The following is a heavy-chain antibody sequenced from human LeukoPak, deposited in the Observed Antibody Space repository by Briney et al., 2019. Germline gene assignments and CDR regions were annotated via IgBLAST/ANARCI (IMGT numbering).Heavy chain of an antibody. J-gene: IGHJ5*02. CDR3: ARGLDRGYSYGNWFDP. Sequence: SQTLSLTCTVSVDSISGYYWSWIRQPAGKRLEWIGRIYTSETANYNPSLRSQVTMSIDTSKNQFSLRLSSVTAADTAVYYCARGLDRGYSYGNWFDPGGQGTLVTVPS. CDR1: VDSISGYY. V-gene: IGHV4-4*07. CDR2: IYTSETA. D-gene: IGHD5-18*01.